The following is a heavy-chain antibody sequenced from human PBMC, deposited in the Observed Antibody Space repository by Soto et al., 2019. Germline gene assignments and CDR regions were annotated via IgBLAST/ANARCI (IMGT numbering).Heavy chain of an antibody. CDR2: MNPNSGNT. CDR1: GYTFTSYD. D-gene: IGHD6-13*01. Sequence: QVQLVQSGAEVKKPGASVKVSCKASGYTFTSYDINWVRQATGQGLEWMGWMNPNSGNTGYAQKFQGRVTMTRNTSISTAYMELSSLRSEDTAVYYCARRVYSISWYYYYYYGMDVWGQGTTVTVSS. V-gene: IGHV1-8*01. J-gene: IGHJ6*02. CDR3: ARRVYSISWYYYYYYGMDV.